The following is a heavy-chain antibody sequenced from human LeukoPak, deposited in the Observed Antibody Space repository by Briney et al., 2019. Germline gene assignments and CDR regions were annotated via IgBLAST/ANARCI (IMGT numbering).Heavy chain of an antibody. J-gene: IGHJ3*02. D-gene: IGHD5-24*01. CDR3: ARSRDGYKNGFDI. V-gene: IGHV3-66*01. Sequence: GGSLRLSCAASGFTVSNNYMNWVRQAPGKGLEWVSVIYRSNDTYHADSVKGRFAISRDSSKNTLFLQKNSLRGEDTAVYYCARSRDGYKNGFDIWGQGTMVTVSS. CDR2: IYRSNDT. CDR1: GFTVSNNY.